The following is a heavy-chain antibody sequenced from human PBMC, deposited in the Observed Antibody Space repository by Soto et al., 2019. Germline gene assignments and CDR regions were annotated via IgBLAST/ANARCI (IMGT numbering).Heavy chain of an antibody. J-gene: IGHJ6*02. V-gene: IGHV3-21*01. D-gene: IGHD2-2*01. CDR1: GFTFSSYS. CDR2: ISSSSSYI. Sequence: SLRLSCAASGFTFSSYSMNWVRQAPGKGLEWVSSISSSSSYIYYADSVKGRFTISRDNAKNSLYLQMNSLRAEDTAVYYCARDHHCSSTSCYLYYYYYGMDVWGQGTTVTVSS. CDR3: ARDHHCSSTSCYLYYYYYGMDV.